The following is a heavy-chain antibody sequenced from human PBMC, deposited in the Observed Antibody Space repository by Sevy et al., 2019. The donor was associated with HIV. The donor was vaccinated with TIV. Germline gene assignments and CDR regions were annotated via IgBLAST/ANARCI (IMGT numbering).Heavy chain of an antibody. J-gene: IGHJ6*02. D-gene: IGHD6-6*01. V-gene: IGHV3-33*01. CDR2: IWYDGSNN. CDR1: GFTFSSYG. CDR3: ARGLAALPGYYYGMDV. Sequence: GGSLRLSCAASGFTFSSYGMHWVRQAPAKGLEWVAVIWYDGSNNYYADSVKGRVTISRDNSKNTLFLQMNSLRDEDTAVYYCARGLAALPGYYYGMDVWGQGTTVTVSS.